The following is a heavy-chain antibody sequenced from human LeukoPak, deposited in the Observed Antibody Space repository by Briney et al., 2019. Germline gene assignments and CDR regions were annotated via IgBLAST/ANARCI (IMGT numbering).Heavy chain of an antibody. CDR2: FDPEDGET. J-gene: IGHJ4*02. CDR3: ATDLPPVVAATLNY. CDR1: GYTFTSYY. D-gene: IGHD2-15*01. V-gene: IGHV1-24*01. Sequence: GASVKVSCKASGYTFTSYYMHWVRQAPGKGLEWMGGFDPEDGETIYAQKFQGRVTMTEDTSTDTAYMELSSLRSEDTAVYYCATDLPPVVAATLNYWGQGTLVTVSS.